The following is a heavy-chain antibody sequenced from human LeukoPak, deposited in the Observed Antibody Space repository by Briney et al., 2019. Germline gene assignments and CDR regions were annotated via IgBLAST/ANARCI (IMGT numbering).Heavy chain of an antibody. CDR2: IYYSGST. CDR1: GGSISSSSYY. V-gene: IGHV4-39*02. Sequence: SETLSLTCTVSGGSISSSSYYWGWIPQPPGKGLEWIGSIYYSGSTYYNPSLKSRVTISVDTSKNQFSLKLSSVTAADTTVYYCARDFGGWPPYYYYYMDVWGKGTTVTVSS. J-gene: IGHJ6*03. CDR3: ARDFGGWPPYYYYYMDV. D-gene: IGHD6-19*01.